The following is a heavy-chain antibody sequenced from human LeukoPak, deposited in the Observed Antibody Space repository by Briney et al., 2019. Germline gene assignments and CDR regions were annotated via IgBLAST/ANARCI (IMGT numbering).Heavy chain of an antibody. Sequence: SQTLSLTCTVSGGSISSGSYYWSWIRQPAGTGLEWIGRIYTSGSTNYNPSLKSRVTISVGTSKNQFSLKLSSVTAADTAVYYCARDTAYDFWSGYRGGWFDPWGQGTLVTVSS. V-gene: IGHV4-61*02. D-gene: IGHD3-3*01. CDR3: ARDTAYDFWSGYRGGWFDP. CDR1: GGSISSGSYY. CDR2: IYTSGST. J-gene: IGHJ5*02.